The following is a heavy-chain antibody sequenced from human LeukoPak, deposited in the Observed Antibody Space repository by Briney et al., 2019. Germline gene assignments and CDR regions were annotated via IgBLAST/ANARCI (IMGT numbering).Heavy chain of an antibody. D-gene: IGHD1-20*01. V-gene: IGHV3-74*01. Sequence: GGSLRLSCAASGFTFSTYWMHWVRQAPGKGLVWVSRISGDGTTTSYADSVKGRFTISRDNAESTLYLQMNSLRAEDAAVYYCARVLYNWNDCLDYWGQGTLVTVSS. CDR1: GFTFSTYW. J-gene: IGHJ4*02. CDR2: ISGDGTTT. CDR3: ARVLYNWNDCLDY.